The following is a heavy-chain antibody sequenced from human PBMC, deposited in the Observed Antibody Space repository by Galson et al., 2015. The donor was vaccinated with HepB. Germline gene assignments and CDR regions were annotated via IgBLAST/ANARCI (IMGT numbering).Heavy chain of an antibody. J-gene: IGHJ4*02. Sequence: SLRLSCAASGFTFSSCVMSWVRQAPGKGLEWVSTISGNGGSTYHADSVKGRFTISRDNSKNTLYLQMNSLRGEDTAVYYCAKSPGGGYSSSWYPGKHFDYWGQGTLVTVSS. CDR1: GFTFSSCV. D-gene: IGHD6-13*01. CDR3: AKSPGGGYSSSWYPGKHFDY. V-gene: IGHV3-23*01. CDR2: ISGNGGST.